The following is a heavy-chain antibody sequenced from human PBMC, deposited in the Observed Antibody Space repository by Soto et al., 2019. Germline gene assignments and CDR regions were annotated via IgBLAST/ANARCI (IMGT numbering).Heavy chain of an antibody. Sequence: QVQLQESGPGLVKPSQTLSLTCTVSGGSISSGGYYWSWIRQHTGKGLEWIGYIYYSGSTYYNPSLKSRVTISVDTSKNQFARKLSSVTAADTSVYYCASILDSYGLVWGQGTLVTVSS. D-gene: IGHD5-18*01. V-gene: IGHV4-31*03. CDR2: IYYSGST. CDR3: ASILDSYGLV. J-gene: IGHJ4*02. CDR1: GGSISSGGYY.